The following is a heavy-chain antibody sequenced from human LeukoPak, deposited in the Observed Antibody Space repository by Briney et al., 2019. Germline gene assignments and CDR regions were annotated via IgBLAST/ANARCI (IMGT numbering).Heavy chain of an antibody. Sequence: PSETLSLTCTASGGSISSSSYYWGWIRQPPGKGLEWIGSIYYSGSTYYNPSLKSRVTISVDTSKNQFSLKLSSVTAADTAVYYCARNYYDKGADWYFDLWGRGTLVTVSS. CDR3: ARNYYDKGADWYFDL. CDR1: GGSISSSSYY. CDR2: IYYSGST. D-gene: IGHD3-22*01. J-gene: IGHJ2*01. V-gene: IGHV4-39*07.